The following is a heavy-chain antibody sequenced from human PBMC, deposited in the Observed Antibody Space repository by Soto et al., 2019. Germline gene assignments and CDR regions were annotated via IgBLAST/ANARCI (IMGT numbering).Heavy chain of an antibody. Sequence: QVQLQESGPGLVKPSETLSLTCTVSGGSVSRGSYYWSWLRQPPGKGLEWIGYIYYSGSTNYNPSLKSRFTISVDTSKNQFSLKLSSVTAADTAVYYCARISGYSYGLPPYFDYWGQGTLVTVSS. CDR2: IYYSGST. CDR1: GGSVSRGSYY. J-gene: IGHJ4*02. D-gene: IGHD5-18*01. CDR3: ARISGYSYGLPPYFDY. V-gene: IGHV4-61*01.